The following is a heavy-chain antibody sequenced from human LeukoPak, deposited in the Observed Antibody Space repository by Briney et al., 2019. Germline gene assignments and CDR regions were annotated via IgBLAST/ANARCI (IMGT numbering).Heavy chain of an antibody. D-gene: IGHD1-26*01. CDR3: YVGATTG. Sequence: EASVKVSCEASGGTFSSYAISWVRQAPGQGLEWMGRIIPIFGTANYAQKFQGRVTITTDESTSAAYMELSSLRSEDTAVYYCYVGATTGWGQGTLVTVSS. V-gene: IGHV1-69*05. CDR2: IIPIFGTA. CDR1: GGTFSSYA. J-gene: IGHJ4*02.